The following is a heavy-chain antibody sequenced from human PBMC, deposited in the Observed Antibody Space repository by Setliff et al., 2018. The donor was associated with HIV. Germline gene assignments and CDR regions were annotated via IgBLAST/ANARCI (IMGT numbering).Heavy chain of an antibody. V-gene: IGHV1-18*01. CDR3: SIDVIGGWLRPMPDY. CDR1: GYTFTSYG. J-gene: IGHJ4*02. Sequence: ASVKVSCKASGYTFTSYGISWVRQAPGQGLEWMGWISGYNGNTNYAQKVKGRVTMTTDTSTSTAYMELRRLRSDDTAVYYCSIDVIGGWLRPMPDYWGPGTLVTSPQ. CDR2: ISGYNGNT. D-gene: IGHD5-12*01.